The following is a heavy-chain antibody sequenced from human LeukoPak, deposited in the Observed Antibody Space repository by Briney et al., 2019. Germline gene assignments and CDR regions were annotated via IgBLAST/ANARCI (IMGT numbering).Heavy chain of an antibody. CDR1: GFTFSGYY. CDR2: ISSSGSTI. J-gene: IGHJ6*02. D-gene: IGHD5-12*01. V-gene: IGHV3-11*01. Sequence: PGGSLRLSCAASGFTFSGYYMSWIRQAPGKGLEWVSYISSSGSTIYYADSVKGRFTISRDNAKNSLYLQMNSLRAEDTAVYYCARERVDIVATGQFGYYYGMDVWGQGTTVTVSS. CDR3: ARERVDIVATGQFGYYYGMDV.